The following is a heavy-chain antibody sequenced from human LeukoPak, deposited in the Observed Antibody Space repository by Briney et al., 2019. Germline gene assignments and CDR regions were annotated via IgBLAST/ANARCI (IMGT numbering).Heavy chain of an antibody. D-gene: IGHD6-13*01. Sequence: PSETLSLTCTVSGGSISNYYWNWIRQPPGKGLEWIGYVSYSGSTNYNPSLKSRVTISLYTSKNQFSLILNSVTAADTAVYYCARAPGYSSLYYFDYWGQGTLVTVSS. V-gene: IGHV4-59*01. J-gene: IGHJ4*02. CDR3: ARAPGYSSLYYFDY. CDR2: VSYSGST. CDR1: GGSISNYY.